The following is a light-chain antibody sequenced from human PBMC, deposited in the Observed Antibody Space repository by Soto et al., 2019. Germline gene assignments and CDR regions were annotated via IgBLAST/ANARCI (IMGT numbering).Light chain of an antibody. CDR2: VAS. V-gene: IGKV1-17*01. J-gene: IGKJ1*01. Sequence: DIQMTQSPSSLSASVGDRVTMTCRASQDIGINLGLFQQKPGKAPKRLIYVASSLQSGVPSRFSGSGSGTEFPLTISSLQPEDFASYFCLQHNAYPWTFGQGTQVEV. CDR3: LQHNAYPWT. CDR1: QDIGIN.